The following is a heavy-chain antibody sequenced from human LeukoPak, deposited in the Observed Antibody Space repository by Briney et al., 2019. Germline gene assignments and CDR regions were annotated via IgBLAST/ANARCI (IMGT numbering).Heavy chain of an antibody. V-gene: IGHV3-43*02. D-gene: IGHD3-22*01. CDR2: ISGDGGST. J-gene: IGHJ4*02. Sequence: GGSLRLSCAASGFTFDDYAMHWVRQAPGKGLEWVSPISGDGGSTYYADSVKGRFTISRDNSKNSLYLQMNSLRTEDTALYYCAKDISDSSGYYYVSPGGANYWGQGTLVTVSS. CDR3: AKDISDSSGYYYVSPGGANY. CDR1: GFTFDDYA.